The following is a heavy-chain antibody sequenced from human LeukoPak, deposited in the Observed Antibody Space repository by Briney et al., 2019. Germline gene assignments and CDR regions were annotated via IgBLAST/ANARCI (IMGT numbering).Heavy chain of an antibody. CDR3: AKRVSYSNSAAYFDY. Sequence: GGSLRLSCTASGFTLSNYGMAWVRQAPGKGLDWVSSIRDSGGDTYYADSVKGRFTVSRDNSKNTLYLQMNSLRAEDTAVFYCAKRVSYSNSAAYFDYWGQGTLVTVSS. J-gene: IGHJ4*02. CDR1: GFTLSNYG. V-gene: IGHV3-23*01. CDR2: IRDSGGDT. D-gene: IGHD6-6*01.